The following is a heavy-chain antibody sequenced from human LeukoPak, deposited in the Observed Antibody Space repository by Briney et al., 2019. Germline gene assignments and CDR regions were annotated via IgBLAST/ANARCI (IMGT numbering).Heavy chain of an antibody. CDR1: GFTFSSYA. CDR3: AREFWTYDFDY. J-gene: IGHJ4*02. Sequence: GGSLRLSCAASGFTFSSYAMHWVRQAPGKGLEWVAVISYDGSNKYYADSVKGRFTISRDNSKNTLYLQMNSLRAEDTAVYYCAREFWTYDFDYWGQGTLVTVSS. D-gene: IGHD3/OR15-3a*01. CDR2: ISYDGSNK. V-gene: IGHV3-30-3*01.